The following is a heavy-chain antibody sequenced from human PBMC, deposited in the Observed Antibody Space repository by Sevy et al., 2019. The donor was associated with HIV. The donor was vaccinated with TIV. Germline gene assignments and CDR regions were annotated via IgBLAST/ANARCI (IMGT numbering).Heavy chain of an antibody. Sequence: ASVKVSCRGSGYTFNNYIIYLVRQAPGQSLEWMGWVNPASGDTKYPQKFQGRLIITTDTSARTVYMELNSLRSEDTGFYFCARDFCSGGSCYSAFVYWGQGTLVTVSS. J-gene: IGHJ4*02. CDR2: VNPASGDT. CDR1: GYTFNNYI. V-gene: IGHV1-3*01. CDR3: ARDFCSGGSCYSAFVY. D-gene: IGHD2-15*01.